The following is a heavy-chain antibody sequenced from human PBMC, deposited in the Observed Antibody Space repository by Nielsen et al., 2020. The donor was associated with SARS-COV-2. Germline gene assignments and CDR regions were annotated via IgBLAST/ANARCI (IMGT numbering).Heavy chain of an antibody. CDR3: ARRWSSSWYEVDYYYYGMDV. D-gene: IGHD6-13*01. V-gene: IGHV3-33*01. CDR2: IWYDGSNK. J-gene: IGHJ6*02. CDR1: GFTFSSYG. Sequence: GGSLRLSCAASGFTFSSYGMHWVRQAPGKGLEWVAVIWYDGSNKYYADSVKGRFTISRDNSKNTLYLQMNSLRAEDTAVYYCARRWSSSWYEVDYYYYGMDVWGQGTTVTVSS.